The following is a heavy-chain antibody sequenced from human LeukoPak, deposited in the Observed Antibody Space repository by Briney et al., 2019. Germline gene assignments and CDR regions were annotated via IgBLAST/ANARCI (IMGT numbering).Heavy chain of an antibody. CDR1: GGTFSSYA. CDR2: IIPIFGTT. V-gene: IGHV1-69*13. D-gene: IGHD3-3*01. J-gene: IGHJ6*02. Sequence: SVKVSCKASGGTFSSYAISWVRQAPGQGLEWMGRIIPIFGTTNYAQKFQGRVTITADESTSTAYMELSSLRSEDTAVYYCARAPRTPDYDFWSDDYYYYGMDVWGQGTTVTVSS. CDR3: ARAPRTPDYDFWSDDYYYYGMDV.